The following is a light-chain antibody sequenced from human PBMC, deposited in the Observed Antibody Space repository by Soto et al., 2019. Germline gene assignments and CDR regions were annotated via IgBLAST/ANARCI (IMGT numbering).Light chain of an antibody. CDR2: DVS. Sequence: QSALTQPASVSGSPGQSITISCTGTSSDVGGYNYVSWYQQHPGKAPKFMIYDVSNRPSGVSNRFSGSKSGNTASLTISGLQAEDEADYYCCSYTTSNTRQRGFGTGTKVTVL. J-gene: IGLJ1*01. CDR3: CSYTTSNTRQRG. CDR1: SSDVGGYNY. V-gene: IGLV2-14*01.